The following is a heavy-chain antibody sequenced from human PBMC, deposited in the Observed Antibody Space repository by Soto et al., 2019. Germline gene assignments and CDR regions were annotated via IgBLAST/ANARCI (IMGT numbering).Heavy chain of an antibody. CDR1: GFTFSSYS. CDR2: ISSSSSTI. CDR3: ARGYCSSTSCYFELDY. D-gene: IGHD2-2*01. J-gene: IGHJ4*02. V-gene: IGHV3-48*02. Sequence: GGSLRLSCAASGFTFSSYSMNWVRQAPGKGLEWVSYISSSSSTIYYADSVKGRFTISRDNAKNSLYLQMNSLRDEDTAVYYCARGYCSSTSCYFELDYWGQGTLVTVSS.